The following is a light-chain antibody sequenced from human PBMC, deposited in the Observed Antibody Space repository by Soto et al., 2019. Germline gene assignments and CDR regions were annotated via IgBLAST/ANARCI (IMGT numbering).Light chain of an antibody. CDR1: QNVGHN. CDR3: QQRSRWPRDT. Sequence: EVVLTQSPATLSLSPGESATLSCRASQNVGHNLAWYQQTPGQAPRLLIYAASDRATGIPARFRGSGSDTDFNLPITRGEPEDFAVYYCQQRSRWPRDTFGQGTKLEIK. V-gene: IGKV3-11*01. J-gene: IGKJ2*01. CDR2: AAS.